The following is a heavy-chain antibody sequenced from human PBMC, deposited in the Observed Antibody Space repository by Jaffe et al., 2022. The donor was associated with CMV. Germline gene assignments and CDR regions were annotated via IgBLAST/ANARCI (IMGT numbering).Heavy chain of an antibody. Sequence: QVQLQESGPGLVKTSETLSLNCTVSGGSISSSDSYWGWIRQSPGKGLEWIGSFFYGGKIHYSPSLKSRVTISVDASKNQFSLKLTSVTAADTAIYYCAKHIRRGGVIIMGNWFDPWGQGTRVTVSS. V-gene: IGHV4-39*01. CDR1: GGSISSSDSY. J-gene: IGHJ5*02. CDR3: AKHIRRGGVIIMGNWFDP. CDR2: FFYGGKI. D-gene: IGHD3-16*02.